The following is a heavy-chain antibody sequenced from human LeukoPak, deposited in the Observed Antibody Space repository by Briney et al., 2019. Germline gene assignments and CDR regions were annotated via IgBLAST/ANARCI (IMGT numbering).Heavy chain of an antibody. CDR3: VRESGNGGHPLFDH. CDR2: LFHCGTT. J-gene: IGHJ4*02. Sequence: SETLSLTCKVSDFSITAGYYWGCIRQSPGKGLEWIASLFHCGTTYYNPSLKSRVTMSVDTSKNQFSLNLRSVTAADSAIYYCVRESGNGGHPLFDHWGQGTLVTVSS. D-gene: IGHD4-23*01. CDR1: DFSITAGYY. V-gene: IGHV4-38-2*02.